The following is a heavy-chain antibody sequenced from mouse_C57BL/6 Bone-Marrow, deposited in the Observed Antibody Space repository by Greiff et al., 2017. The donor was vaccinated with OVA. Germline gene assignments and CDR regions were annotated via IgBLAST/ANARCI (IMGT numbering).Heavy chain of an antibody. CDR3: ARGYGSSYGY. D-gene: IGHD1-1*01. CDR2: IYPGDGDT. J-gene: IGHJ2*01. Sequence: QVQLQQSGPELVKPGASVKISCKASGYAFSSSWMNWVKQRPGKGLEWIGRIYPGDGDTNYNGKFKGKATLTADKSSSTAYMQLSSLTSEDSAVHFCARGYGSSYGYWGQGTTLTVSS. V-gene: IGHV1-82*01. CDR1: GYAFSSSW.